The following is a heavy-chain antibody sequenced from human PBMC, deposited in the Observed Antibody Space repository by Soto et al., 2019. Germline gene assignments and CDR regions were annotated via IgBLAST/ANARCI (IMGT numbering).Heavy chain of an antibody. V-gene: IGHV4-38-2*01. D-gene: IGHD2-15*01. Sequence: SETLSLTCDVSVEPMTGGYYWGWIRQSPGKGLEWIGSIYYGGTTYYNPSLRSRLAISIGTSKNQFSLRLSSVTAADTALYYCARGWYYFDFWGQGTLVTVSS. CDR2: IYYGGTT. J-gene: IGHJ4*02. CDR1: VEPMTGGYY. CDR3: ARGWYYFDF.